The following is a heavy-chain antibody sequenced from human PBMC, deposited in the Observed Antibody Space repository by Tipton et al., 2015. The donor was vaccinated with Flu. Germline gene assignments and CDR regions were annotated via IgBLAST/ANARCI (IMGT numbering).Heavy chain of an antibody. D-gene: IGHD3-22*01. Sequence: QLVQSGGGLIQPGGSLRLSCAASGFTVSSNYMSWVRQAPGKGLEWVSVIYSGGSTYYADSVKGRFTISRDNSKNTLYLQMNSLRAEDTAVYYCAREVTGRYYYDSSGYYDYWGQGTLVTVSS. CDR3: AREVTGRYYYDSSGYYDY. V-gene: IGHV3-53*01. CDR1: GFTVSSNY. J-gene: IGHJ4*02. CDR2: IYSGGST.